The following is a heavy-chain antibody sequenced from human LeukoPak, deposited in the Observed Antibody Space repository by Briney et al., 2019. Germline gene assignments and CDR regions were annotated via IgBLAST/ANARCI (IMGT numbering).Heavy chain of an antibody. D-gene: IGHD3-10*01. Sequence: LPGGSLRLSCAVSGITLSNYGMSWVRQVPGKGLEWVSGISGSGGNTYYADSVKGRFTISRENSKNTLYLQTNSLRAEDTAVYFCAKRGVVIRVFLVGFHKEASYFDSWGQGALVTVSS. CDR1: GITLSNYG. CDR2: ISGSGGNT. V-gene: IGHV3-23*01. CDR3: AKRGVVIRVFLVGFHKEASYFDS. J-gene: IGHJ4*02.